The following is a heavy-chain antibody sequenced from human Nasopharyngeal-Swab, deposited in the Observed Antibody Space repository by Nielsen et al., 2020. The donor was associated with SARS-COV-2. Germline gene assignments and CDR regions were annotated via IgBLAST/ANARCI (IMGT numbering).Heavy chain of an antibody. Sequence: GGPLRLSCAGAGFTFSSYGMNWVRQAPGKGPEWVAVMSNDGNYKFYADSVKGRFTISRDNSKNTLYLQMNSLRTEDTAVYYCARDNEYCSGDACYLGGWLDPWGQGTLVTVSS. CDR2: MSNDGNYK. CDR1: GFTFSSYG. CDR3: ARDNEYCSGDACYLGGWLDP. D-gene: IGHD2-15*01. J-gene: IGHJ5*02. V-gene: IGHV3-30*03.